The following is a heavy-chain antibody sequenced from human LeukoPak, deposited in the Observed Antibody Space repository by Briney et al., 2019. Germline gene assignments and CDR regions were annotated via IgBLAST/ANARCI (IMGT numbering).Heavy chain of an antibody. CDR1: GGSFSGYY. Sequence: SETLSLTCAVYGGSFSGYYWSWIRQPPGKGLEWIGYIYYSGSTNYNPSLKSRVTISVDTSKNQFSLKLSSVTAADTAVYYCARLAVTKMGFDYWGQGTLVTVSS. CDR2: IYYSGST. V-gene: IGHV4-59*08. D-gene: IGHD4-17*01. J-gene: IGHJ4*02. CDR3: ARLAVTKMGFDY.